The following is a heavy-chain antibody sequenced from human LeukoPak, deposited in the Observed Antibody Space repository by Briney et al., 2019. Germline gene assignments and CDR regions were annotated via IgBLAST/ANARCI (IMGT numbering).Heavy chain of an antibody. CDR2: IYSGGST. V-gene: IGHV3-66*02. J-gene: IGHJ4*02. Sequence: GGSLRLSCAPSGFTVSSNYMSWVRQAPGKGLEWVSVIYSGGSTYYADSVKGRFTISRDNSKNTLYLQMNSLRAEDTAVYYCASALWFGETRFDYWGQGTLVTVSS. CDR3: ASALWFGETRFDY. CDR1: GFTVSSNY. D-gene: IGHD3-10*01.